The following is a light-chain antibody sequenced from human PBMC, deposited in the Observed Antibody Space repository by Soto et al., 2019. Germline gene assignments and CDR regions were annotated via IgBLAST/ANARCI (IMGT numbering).Light chain of an antibody. CDR3: QQYNNWPPLT. CDR2: GAS. J-gene: IGKJ4*01. CDR1: QSVSSN. V-gene: IGKV3-15*01. Sequence: EIVMTQSPATLSVSPGERATLSCRASQSVSSNLAWYQQKPGQAPRLLIYGASTRATGIPARFSGSGSGTEFTLTISSLQAEDFAVLYSQQYNNWPPLTFGGGTKVEIK.